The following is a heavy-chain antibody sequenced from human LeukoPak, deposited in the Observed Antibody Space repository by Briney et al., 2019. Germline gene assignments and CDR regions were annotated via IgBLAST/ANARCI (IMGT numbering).Heavy chain of an antibody. CDR2: IRYDGGNK. CDR3: AKGYYQLSYYFDY. D-gene: IGHD2-2*01. CDR1: GFTFSSYG. V-gene: IGHV3-30*02. Sequence: GGSLRLSCAAPGFTFSSYGMHWVRQAPGKGLEWVAFIRYDGGNKYYADSVKGRFTISRDNSKNTLYLQMNSLRAEDTAVYYCAKGYYQLSYYFDYWGQGTLVTVSS. J-gene: IGHJ4*02.